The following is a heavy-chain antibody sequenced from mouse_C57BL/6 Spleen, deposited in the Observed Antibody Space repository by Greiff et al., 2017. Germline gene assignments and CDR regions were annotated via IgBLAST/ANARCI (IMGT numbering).Heavy chain of an antibody. V-gene: IGHV1-9*01. Sequence: QVQLKQSGAELMKPGASVKLSCKATGYTFTGYWIEWVKQRPGHGLEWIGEILPGRGSTNYNEKFKGKATFTADTSSNTAYMQLSSLTTEDSAIYYCARFYYYGSSYNYFDYWGQGTTLTVSS. CDR1: GYTFTGYW. D-gene: IGHD1-1*01. CDR3: ARFYYYGSSYNYFDY. CDR2: ILPGRGST. J-gene: IGHJ2*01.